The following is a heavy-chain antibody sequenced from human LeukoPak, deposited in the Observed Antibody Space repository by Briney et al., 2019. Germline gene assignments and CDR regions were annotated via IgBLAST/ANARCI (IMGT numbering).Heavy chain of an antibody. J-gene: IGHJ4*02. D-gene: IGHD3-3*01. Sequence: SETLSLTCAVYGGSFSGYYWSWIRQPPGKGLEWIGEINHSGSTNYNPSLKSRVTISVDTSKNQFSLKLSSVTAADAAVYYCARKGIRFLEWLTPYFDYWGQGILVTVSS. CDR2: INHSGST. CDR3: ARKGIRFLEWLTPYFDY. CDR1: GGSFSGYY. V-gene: IGHV4-34*01.